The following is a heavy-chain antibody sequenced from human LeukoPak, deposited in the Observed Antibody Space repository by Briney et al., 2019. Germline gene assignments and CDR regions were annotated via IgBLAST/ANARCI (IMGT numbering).Heavy chain of an antibody. CDR3: AGAYCGGDCSQNYYYYGMDV. V-gene: IGHV1-69*13. Sequence: SVKVSCKASGGTFSSYAISWVRQAPGQGLEWMGGIIPIFGTANYAQKFQGRVTITADESTSTAYMELSSLRSEDTAVYYCAGAYCGGDCSQNYYYYGMDVWGQGTTVTVSS. D-gene: IGHD2-21*02. CDR1: GGTFSSYA. J-gene: IGHJ6*02. CDR2: IIPIFGTA.